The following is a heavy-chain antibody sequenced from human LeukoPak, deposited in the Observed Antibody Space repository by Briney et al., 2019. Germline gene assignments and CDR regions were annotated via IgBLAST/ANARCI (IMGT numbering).Heavy chain of an antibody. CDR3: AKKGQADDDGKPD. D-gene: IGHD1-1*01. CDR2: IDRGVGNT. V-gene: IGHV3-23*01. Sequence: PGGSLRLSCAASGFTFSIYDLSWVRQAPGKGLEWVSAIDRGVGNTYYADSVKGRFTISRDNPKNTLYLQMNNLRVDDTAVYYCAKKGQADDDGKPDWGQGTLVTVSS. J-gene: IGHJ4*02. CDR1: GFTFSIYD.